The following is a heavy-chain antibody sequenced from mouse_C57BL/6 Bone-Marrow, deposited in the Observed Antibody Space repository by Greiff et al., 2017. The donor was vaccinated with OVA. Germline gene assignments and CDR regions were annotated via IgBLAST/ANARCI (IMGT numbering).Heavy chain of an antibody. Sequence: QVQLKESGAELVRPGASVKLSCKASGYTFTDYYIHWVKQRPGQGLEWIARIYPGSGNTYYNEKFKSKATLTAEKSSSTAYMQLSSLTSEDAAVYFCARGGAYYSKSAWFAYWGQGTMVTVSA. CDR3: ARGGAYYSKSAWFAY. CDR2: IYPGSGNT. V-gene: IGHV1-76*01. J-gene: IGHJ3*01. CDR1: GYTFTDYY. D-gene: IGHD2-5*01.